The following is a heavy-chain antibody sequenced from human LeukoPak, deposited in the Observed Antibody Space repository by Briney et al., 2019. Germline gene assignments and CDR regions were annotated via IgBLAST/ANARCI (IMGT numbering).Heavy chain of an antibody. CDR3: ARDRVVGAIGYYYMDV. D-gene: IGHD1-26*01. CDR1: GYSISSGYY. Sequence: SETLSLTCTVSGYSISSGYYWGWIRQPPGKGLEWIGSIYHSGSTYYNPSLKSRVTIPVDTSKNQFSLKLSSVTAADTAVYYCARDRVVGAIGYYYMDVWGKGTTVTVSS. CDR2: IYHSGST. V-gene: IGHV4-38-2*02. J-gene: IGHJ6*03.